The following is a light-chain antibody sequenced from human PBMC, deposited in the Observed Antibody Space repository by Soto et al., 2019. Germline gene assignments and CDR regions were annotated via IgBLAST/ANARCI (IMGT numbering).Light chain of an antibody. CDR1: HNIDTW. CDR2: DAS. V-gene: IGKV1-5*01. Sequence: DIQMTQSPSALSTSVGDRVTITCRSSHNIDTWLAWYQQKPGRAPKLLISDASTLESGVPSRFSGSGSGTDFTLTISSLQPEDVATYYCQQASTYPLTFGGGTKVDIK. J-gene: IGKJ4*01. CDR3: QQASTYPLT.